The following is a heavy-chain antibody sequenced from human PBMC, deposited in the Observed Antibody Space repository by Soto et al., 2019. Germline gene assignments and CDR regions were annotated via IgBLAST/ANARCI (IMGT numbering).Heavy chain of an antibody. Sequence: TLSLTCTVSGGSISSGGYYWSWIRQHQGKGLEWIGYIYYSGSTYYNPSLKSRVTISVDTSKNQFSLKLSSVTAADTAVSYCARDDHPIKNWFDPRGQGT. D-gene: IGHD1-20*01. CDR1: GGSISSGGYY. V-gene: IGHV4-31*03. CDR3: ARDDHPIKNWFDP. CDR2: IYYSGST. J-gene: IGHJ5*02.